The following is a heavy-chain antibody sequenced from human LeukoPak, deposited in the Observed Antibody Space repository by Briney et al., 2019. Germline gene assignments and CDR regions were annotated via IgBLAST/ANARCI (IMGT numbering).Heavy chain of an antibody. CDR3: VRALPYTAIDY. V-gene: IGHV3-64*01. Sequence: GGSLRLSCAASGFTFSSYAMHWVRQAPGKGLEYVSAISSNGGSTYYANSVKGRFTISRDNSKNTLYLQMGSLRAEDMAVYYCVRALPYTAIDYWGQGTLVTVSS. J-gene: IGHJ4*02. D-gene: IGHD5-18*01. CDR1: GFTFSSYA. CDR2: ISSNGGST.